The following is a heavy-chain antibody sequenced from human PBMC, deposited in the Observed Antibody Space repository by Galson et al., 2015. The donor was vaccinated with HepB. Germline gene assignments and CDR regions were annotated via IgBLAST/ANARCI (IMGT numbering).Heavy chain of an antibody. D-gene: IGHD3-22*01. Sequence: SLRLSCAVSGFTFSSYWMHWVRQAPGKGLVWVSRISSDGSSTRYADSVKGRFTISRDNAKNTLYLQMNSLRAEDTAVYYCASNYYGSSVYLDENRFDYWGQGTLVTVSS. CDR1: GFTFSSYW. CDR3: ASNYYGSSVYLDENRFDY. CDR2: ISSDGSST. V-gene: IGHV3-74*01. J-gene: IGHJ4*02.